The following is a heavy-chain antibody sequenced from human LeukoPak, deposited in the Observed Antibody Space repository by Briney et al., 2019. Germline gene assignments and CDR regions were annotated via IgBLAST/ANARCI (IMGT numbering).Heavy chain of an antibody. CDR2: IYHSGST. CDR1: GGSISNTNW. D-gene: IGHD3-10*01. J-gene: IGHJ5*02. V-gene: IGHV4-4*02. Sequence: SGTLSLTCGVSGGSISNTNWWTWVRQPPGRGLEWIGEIYHSGSTNYNPSLKSRVTISVDKSKNQFSLKLSSVTAAATAVYYCARTSRINMVLDPWGQGTLVTVSS. CDR3: ARTSRINMVLDP.